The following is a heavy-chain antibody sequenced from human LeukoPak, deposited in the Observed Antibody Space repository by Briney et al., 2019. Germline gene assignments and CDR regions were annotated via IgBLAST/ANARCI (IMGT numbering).Heavy chain of an antibody. CDR2: ISYDGSNK. J-gene: IGHJ4*02. Sequence: GGSLRLSCAASGFTFSSYAMHWVRQAPGKGLEWVAVISYDGSNKYYADSVKGRFTISRDNSENTLYLQMNSLRAEDTAVYYCATVDYGGNSADYWGQGTLVTVSS. CDR3: ATVDYGGNSADY. V-gene: IGHV3-30*04. CDR1: GFTFSSYA. D-gene: IGHD4-23*01.